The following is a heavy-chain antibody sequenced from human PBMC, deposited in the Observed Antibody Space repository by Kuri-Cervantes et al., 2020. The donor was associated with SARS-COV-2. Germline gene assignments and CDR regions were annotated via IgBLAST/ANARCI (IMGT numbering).Heavy chain of an antibody. V-gene: IGHV1-24*01. CDR1: GYTLTELS. J-gene: IGHJ3*02. CDR2: FDPEDGET. CDR3: ASLMLPGEGTNDAFDI. Sequence: ASVKVSCKVSGYTLTELSMHWVRQAPGKGLEWMGGFDPEDGETIYAQKFQGRVTMTEDTSTDTAYMELSSLRSEDTAVYYCASLMLPGEGTNDAFDIWGQGTMVTVSS. D-gene: IGHD7-27*01.